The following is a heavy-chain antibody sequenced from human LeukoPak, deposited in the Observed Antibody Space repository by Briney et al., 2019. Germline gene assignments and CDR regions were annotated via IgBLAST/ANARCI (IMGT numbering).Heavy chain of an antibody. Sequence: PGGSLRLSCAGSGFPFGSYVMSWVRQAPGKGLEWIAYINHNAEMILYPDFVKGRFTISRDNPKKSLYLQMNALRYEDTAIYYCARDHDWAFDLWGQGTLVTVSS. V-gene: IGHV3-48*02. CDR2: INHNAEMI. D-gene: IGHD3-9*01. J-gene: IGHJ4*02. CDR3: ARDHDWAFDL. CDR1: GFPFGSYV.